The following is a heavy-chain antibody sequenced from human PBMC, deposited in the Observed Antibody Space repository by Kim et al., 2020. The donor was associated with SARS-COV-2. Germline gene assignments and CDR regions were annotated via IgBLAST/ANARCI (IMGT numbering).Heavy chain of an antibody. Sequence: GGSLRLSCAASGFTFSSYGMHWVRQAPGKGLEWVAVIWYDGSNKYYADSVKGRFTISRDNSKNTLYLQMNSLRAEDTAVYYCARDEDYYYGSGSYYTAFDIWGQGTMVTVSS. D-gene: IGHD3-10*01. CDR1: GFTFSSYG. V-gene: IGHV3-33*01. J-gene: IGHJ3*02. CDR3: ARDEDYYYGSGSYYTAFDI. CDR2: IWYDGSNK.